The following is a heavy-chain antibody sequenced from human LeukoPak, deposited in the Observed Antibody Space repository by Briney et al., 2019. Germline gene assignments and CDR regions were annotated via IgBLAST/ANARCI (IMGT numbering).Heavy chain of an antibody. V-gene: IGHV4-34*01. CDR1: GGSFSGYY. CDR2: INHSGST. CDR3: ARDRAYGDYWPFDY. J-gene: IGHJ4*02. Sequence: SETLSLTCAVYGGSFSGYYWSWIRQPPGKGLEWIGEINHSGSTNYNPSLRSRVTISVDTSKNQFSLKLSSVTAADTAVYYCARDRAYGDYWPFDYWGQGTLVTVSS. D-gene: IGHD4-17*01.